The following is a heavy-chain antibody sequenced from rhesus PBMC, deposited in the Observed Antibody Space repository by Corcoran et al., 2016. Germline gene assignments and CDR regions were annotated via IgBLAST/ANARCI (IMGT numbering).Heavy chain of an antibody. Sequence: QVQLQESGPGLVKPSETLSLTCAVSGGSISSGYGWGWIRQPPGKGLEWIGQIYGGSGSTYYNPSLKSRVTVSKDTSKNQFSLKLSSVTAADTAVYYCARGGVVATAYFDYWGQGVLVTVSS. CDR2: IYGGSGST. D-gene: IGHD2-21*01. CDR3: ARGGVVATAYFDY. V-gene: IGHV4S7*01. J-gene: IGHJ4*01. CDR1: GGSISSGYG.